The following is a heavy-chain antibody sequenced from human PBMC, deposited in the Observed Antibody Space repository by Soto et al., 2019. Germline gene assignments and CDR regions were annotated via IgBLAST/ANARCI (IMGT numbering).Heavy chain of an antibody. D-gene: IGHD3-16*01. V-gene: IGHV4-59*12. Sequence: SETLSLTCTVSGGSISSYYWSWIRQPPGKGLEWIGYIYYSGSTNYNPSLKSRVTISVDTSKNQFSLKLSSVTAADTAVYYCARGGKQQRLGVYYYYGMDVWGQGTTVTVSS. CDR2: IYYSGST. CDR1: GGSISSYY. J-gene: IGHJ6*02. CDR3: ARGGKQQRLGVYYYYGMDV.